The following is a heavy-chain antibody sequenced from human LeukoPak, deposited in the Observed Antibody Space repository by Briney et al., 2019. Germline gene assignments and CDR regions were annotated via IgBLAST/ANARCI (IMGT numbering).Heavy chain of an antibody. CDR3: ARGRTTEVTPLGPLDY. D-gene: IGHD4-23*01. J-gene: IGHJ4*02. V-gene: IGHV3-53*01. Sequence: TGGSLRLSCAASGFTVSSNYMSWVRRAPGKGLEWVSVIYSGGSTYYADSVKGRFTISRDNSKNTLYLQMNSLRAEDTAVYYCARGRTTEVTPLGPLDYWGQGTLVTVSS. CDR1: GFTVSSNY. CDR2: IYSGGST.